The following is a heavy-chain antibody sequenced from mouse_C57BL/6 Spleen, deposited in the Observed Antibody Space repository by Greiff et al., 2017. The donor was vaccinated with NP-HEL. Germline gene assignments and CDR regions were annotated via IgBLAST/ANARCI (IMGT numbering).Heavy chain of an antibody. J-gene: IGHJ2*01. CDR3: ARNYYGSLDYFED. Sequence: EVMLVESGGGLVKPGGSLKLSCAASGFTFSDYGMHWVRQAPEKGLEWVAYISSGSSTIYYADTVKGRFTISRDNAKNTLFLQMTSLRSEDTAMYYCARNYYGSLDYFEDWGKGTTLTVSS. D-gene: IGHD1-1*01. CDR2: ISSGSSTI. V-gene: IGHV5-17*01. CDR1: GFTFSDYG.